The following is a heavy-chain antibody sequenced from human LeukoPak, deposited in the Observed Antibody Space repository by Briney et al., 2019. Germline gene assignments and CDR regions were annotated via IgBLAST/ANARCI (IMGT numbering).Heavy chain of an antibody. Sequence: SETLSLTCTVSGGSITSFYWSWFRQPPGKGLEWIGYIYYSGSTHYNPSLKSRVTISVDTSKNQFSLKLSSVTAADTAVYYCARMGSSWSRFDYWGQGTLVTVSS. D-gene: IGHD6-6*01. CDR2: IYYSGST. J-gene: IGHJ4*02. CDR1: GGSITSFY. V-gene: IGHV4-59*01. CDR3: ARMGSSWSRFDY.